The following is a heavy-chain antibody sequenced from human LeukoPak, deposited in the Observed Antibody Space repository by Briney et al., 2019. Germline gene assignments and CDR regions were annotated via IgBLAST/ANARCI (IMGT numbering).Heavy chain of an antibody. J-gene: IGHJ6*02. V-gene: IGHV4-59*01. D-gene: IGHD3-22*01. CDR1: GGSISSYY. CDR3: ARDRSPEGYYDSSHWDYYHGMDV. CDR2: IYYSGST. Sequence: PSETLSLTCTVSGGSISSYYWSWIRQPPGKGLEWIRYIYYSGSTNYNPSLKSRVTISVDTSKNQFSLKLSSVTAADTAVYYCARDRSPEGYYDSSHWDYYHGMDVWGQGTTVTVSS.